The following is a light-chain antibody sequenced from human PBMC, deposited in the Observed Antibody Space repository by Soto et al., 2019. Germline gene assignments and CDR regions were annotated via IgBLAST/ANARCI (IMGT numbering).Light chain of an antibody. CDR2: VNSDGSL. CDR1: SGHSRYA. J-gene: IGLJ2*01. V-gene: IGLV4-69*01. CDR3: QTWGTGIRV. Sequence: QSVPTQSPSASPSLGASVKLTCTLSSGHSRYAIAWHQQRPEKGPRYLMKVNSDGSLSKGDGIPDRFSGSISGAERYLTISGLQSEDKADYYCQTWGTGIRVFGGGTQLTLL.